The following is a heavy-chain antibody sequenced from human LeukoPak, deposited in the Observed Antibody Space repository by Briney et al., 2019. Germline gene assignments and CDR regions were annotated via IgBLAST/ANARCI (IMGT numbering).Heavy chain of an antibody. J-gene: IGHJ6*03. CDR3: ASFYCSGGSCYQYYYYYYMDV. D-gene: IGHD2-15*01. CDR1: GESISSHY. Sequence: SETLSLTCNVSGESISSHYWSWTRQSPGKGLEWIGYVTNSGTTKFNPSLKSRVTISRDTSKNQISLRLSSVTAADTAVYYCASFYCSGGSCYQYYYYYYMDVWGKGTTVTISS. CDR2: VTNSGTT. V-gene: IGHV4-59*08.